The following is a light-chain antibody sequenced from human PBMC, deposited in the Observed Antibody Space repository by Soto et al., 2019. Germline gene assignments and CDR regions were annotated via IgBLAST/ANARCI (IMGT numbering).Light chain of an antibody. CDR3: QSYDSNTVV. CDR2: EDN. Sequence: NFMLTQPHSVSESPGKTVIISCTRSSGAIASNSVQWYQQRPGSAPSTVIYEDNQRPSGVPDRFSGSTDGSSNSASLTISGLQTEDEADYYCQSYDSNTVVFGGGTKLTV. CDR1: SGAIASNS. J-gene: IGLJ2*01. V-gene: IGLV6-57*04.